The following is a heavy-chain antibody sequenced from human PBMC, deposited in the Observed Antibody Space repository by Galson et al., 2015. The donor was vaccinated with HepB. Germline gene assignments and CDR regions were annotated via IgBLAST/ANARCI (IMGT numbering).Heavy chain of an antibody. Sequence: SLRLSCAGSGFSFSSYGMHWVRQAPGKGLEWVALISYDAIDKYYVDSVKGRFTISRDNLKNTLYVQMNSLRPEDTAVYYCAKDLYGSGSPIDYWGQGTLVTVSS. CDR1: GFSFSSYG. CDR2: ISYDAIDK. D-gene: IGHD3-10*01. CDR3: AKDLYGSGSPIDY. J-gene: IGHJ4*02. V-gene: IGHV3-30*18.